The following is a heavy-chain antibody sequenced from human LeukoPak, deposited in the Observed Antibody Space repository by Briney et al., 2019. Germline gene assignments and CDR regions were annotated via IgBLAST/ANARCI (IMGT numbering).Heavy chain of an antibody. J-gene: IGHJ1*01. V-gene: IGHV3-33*08. CDR3: ARDGDIGDGYNSEYFQH. Sequence: GRSLRLSCAASGFTFSSYGMHWVRQAPGKGLEWVAVIWYDGSNKYYADSVKGRFTISRDNSKNTLYLQMNSLRAEDTAVYYCARDGDIGDGYNSEYFQHWGQGTLVTVSS. CDR2: IWYDGSNK. CDR1: GFTFSSYG. D-gene: IGHD5-24*01.